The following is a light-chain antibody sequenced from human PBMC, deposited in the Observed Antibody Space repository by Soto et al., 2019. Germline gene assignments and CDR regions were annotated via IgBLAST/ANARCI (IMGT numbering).Light chain of an antibody. CDR1: QGIDNY. J-gene: IGKJ1*01. V-gene: IGKV1-9*01. Sequence: IQLTQSPSSLSASVGDRVTITCRASQGIDNYLAWYQQKPGKAPKLLIYAASTLQSGVPSRFSGRGSGTDFTLTISSLQPEDFATYTCQQLSGYPWTFGQGTKVEI. CDR2: AAS. CDR3: QQLSGYPWT.